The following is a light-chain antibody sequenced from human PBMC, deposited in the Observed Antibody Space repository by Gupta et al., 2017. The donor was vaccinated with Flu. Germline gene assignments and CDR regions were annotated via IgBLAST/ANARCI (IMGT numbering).Light chain of an antibody. CDR1: RSIGSH. Sequence: EIQMTQSPSSLSASVGDRVTITCRASRSIGSHLNWYQHKAGKAPRLLIYGASSLQSGVPSRFSGSGYGTDFTLTITSRQPEDFATYYCQQSVDSPPKTFGHGTTV. V-gene: IGKV1-39*01. CDR3: QQSVDSPPKT. CDR2: GAS. J-gene: IGKJ3*01.